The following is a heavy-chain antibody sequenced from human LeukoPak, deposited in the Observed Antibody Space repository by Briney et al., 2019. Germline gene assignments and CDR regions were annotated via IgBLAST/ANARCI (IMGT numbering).Heavy chain of an antibody. CDR1: GYTFTSYD. CDR3: ARDGNESGSGTFYSIGMDV. D-gene: IGHD3-10*01. V-gene: IGHV1-69*05. CDR2: IIPIFGTA. J-gene: IGHJ6*02. Sequence: SVKVSCKASGYTFTSYDINWVRQATGQGLEWMGGIIPIFGTANYAQKFQGRVTITTDESTSTAYMELSSLRSEDTAVYYCARDGNESGSGTFYSIGMDVWGHGTTVIVSS.